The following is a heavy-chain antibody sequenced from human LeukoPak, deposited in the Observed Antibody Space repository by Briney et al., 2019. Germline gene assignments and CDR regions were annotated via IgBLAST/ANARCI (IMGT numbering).Heavy chain of an antibody. CDR1: GGSITSDNW. CDR3: ARDRDGMGV. J-gene: IGHJ6*02. Sequence: SETLSLTCAVSGGSITSDNWWTWVRQPPGKGLEWIGAIYHSGSTDSNPSLKSRVTISVDKSKNQFSLKLSSVTAADTAVYFCARDRDGMGVWGQGTTVTVSS. CDR2: IYHSGST. V-gene: IGHV4-4*02.